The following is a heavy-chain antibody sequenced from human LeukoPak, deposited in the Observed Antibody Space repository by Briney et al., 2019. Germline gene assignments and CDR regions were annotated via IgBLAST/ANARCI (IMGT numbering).Heavy chain of an antibody. V-gene: IGHV4-39*01. D-gene: IGHD3-22*01. CDR1: GDSITGSSYY. J-gene: IGHJ4*02. Sequence: SETLSLTCTVSGDSITGSSYYWGWIRQPPGKGLEWIGSMYYSGSTYSNPSLKSRVTISADTSKNQFSLKLKSVTAADTAVYYCARQYYDSTGYNYFDYWGQGTLVTVSS. CDR2: MYYSGST. CDR3: ARQYYDSTGYNYFDY.